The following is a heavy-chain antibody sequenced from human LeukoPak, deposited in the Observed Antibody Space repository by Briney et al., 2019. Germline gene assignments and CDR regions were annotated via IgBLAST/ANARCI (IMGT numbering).Heavy chain of an antibody. CDR2: INHSGST. CDR3: AREKYSSGWYTSYYFDY. V-gene: IGHV4-34*01. D-gene: IGHD6-19*01. Sequence: SETLSLTCAVYGGSFSGYYWSWIRQPPGKGLEWIGEINHSGSTNYNPSLKSRVTISVDTSKNQFSLKLSSVTAADTAVYYCAREKYSSGWYTSYYFDYWGQGTLVTVSS. CDR1: GGSFSGYY. J-gene: IGHJ4*02.